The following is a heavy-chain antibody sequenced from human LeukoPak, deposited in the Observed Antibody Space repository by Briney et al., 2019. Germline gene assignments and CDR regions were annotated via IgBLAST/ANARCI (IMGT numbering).Heavy chain of an antibody. J-gene: IGHJ4*02. D-gene: IGHD6-19*01. CDR1: GFTFSTYA. CDR2: ISGIDT. CDR3: TKDAPDSGGWFFFDS. Sequence: GGSLRLSCAASGFTFSTYAMNWVRQAPGKGLEWVSTISGIDTFYADSVKGRFTISRDNSKNTLYLQMISLRAEDTAVYYCTKDAPDSGGWFFFDSWGQGTLVTVSS. V-gene: IGHV3-23*01.